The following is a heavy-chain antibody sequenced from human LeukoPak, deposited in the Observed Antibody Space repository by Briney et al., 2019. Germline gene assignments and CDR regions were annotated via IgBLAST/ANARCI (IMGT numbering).Heavy chain of an antibody. Sequence: SETLSLTCTVSGGSISSSSYYWSGIRQPPGKGLEWIGYIYYSGSTYYNPSLKSRVTISVDTSKNQFSLKLSSVTAADTAVYYCARALGYCSSTSCYPSCWFDPWGQGTLVTVSS. CDR1: GGSISSSSYY. CDR2: IYYSGST. V-gene: IGHV4-30-4*08. J-gene: IGHJ5*02. D-gene: IGHD2-2*01. CDR3: ARALGYCSSTSCYPSCWFDP.